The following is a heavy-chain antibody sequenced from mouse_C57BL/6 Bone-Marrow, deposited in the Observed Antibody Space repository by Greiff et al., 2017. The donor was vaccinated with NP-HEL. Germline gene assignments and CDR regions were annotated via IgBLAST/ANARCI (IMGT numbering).Heavy chain of an antibody. CDR2: IDPSDSET. V-gene: IGHV1-52*01. J-gene: IGHJ3*01. CDR3: ARMGAPCAY. Sequence: QVQLKQSGAELVRPGSSVKLSCTASGYTFTSYWMHWVKQRPIQGLEWIGNIDPSDSETHYNQKFQDKATLTVDKSSSTAYMQLSSLTSEDSAVYYCARMGAPCAYWGQGTLVTVSA. CDR1: GYTFTSYW.